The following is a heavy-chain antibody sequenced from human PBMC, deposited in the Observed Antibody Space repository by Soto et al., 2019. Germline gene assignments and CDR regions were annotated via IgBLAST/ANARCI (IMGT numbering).Heavy chain of an antibody. V-gene: IGHV3-30-3*01. J-gene: IGHJ6*02. CDR1: GFTFSSYA. Sequence: QVQLVESGGGVVQPGRSLRLSCAASGFTFSSYAMHWVRQAPGKGLEWVAVISYDGSNKYYADSVKGRFTISRDNSKNSLYLQMNSLRAEDTAVYYCARSWIKEFYYYYYGMDVWDQGTTVTVSS. CDR2: ISYDGSNK. D-gene: IGHD5-12*01. CDR3: ARSWIKEFYYYYYGMDV.